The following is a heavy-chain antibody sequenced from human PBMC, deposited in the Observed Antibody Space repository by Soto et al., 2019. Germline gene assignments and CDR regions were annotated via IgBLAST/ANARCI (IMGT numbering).Heavy chain of an antibody. Sequence: QVQLQESGPGLVKPSETLSLTCTVSGGSVSSGSYYWSWIRQPPGKGLEWIGYIYYSGSTNYNPSLKSRVTISVDTSKNQFSLKLSSVTAADTAVYYCARVVAWQLSILFDYWGQGTLVTVSS. CDR3: ARVVAWQLSILFDY. CDR1: GGSVSSGSYY. J-gene: IGHJ4*02. D-gene: IGHD5-18*01. CDR2: IYYSGST. V-gene: IGHV4-61*01.